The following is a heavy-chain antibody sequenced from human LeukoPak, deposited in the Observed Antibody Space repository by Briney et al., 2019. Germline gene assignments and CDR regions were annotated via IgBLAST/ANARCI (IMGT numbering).Heavy chain of an antibody. Sequence: GGSLRLSCAASGFIFSSYEMNWVRQAPGKGLEWVSVIYSGGSTYYADSVKGRFTISRDNSKNMLYLEMNSLRAEDTAVYYCARHDWFDPWGQGTLVTVSS. CDR2: IYSGGST. J-gene: IGHJ5*02. V-gene: IGHV3-66*04. CDR1: GFIFSSYE. CDR3: ARHDWFDP.